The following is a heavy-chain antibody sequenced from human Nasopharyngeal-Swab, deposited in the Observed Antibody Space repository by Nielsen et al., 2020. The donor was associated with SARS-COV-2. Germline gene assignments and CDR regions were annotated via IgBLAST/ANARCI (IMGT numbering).Heavy chain of an antibody. Sequence: WISQPPGKGLEWIGEINHSGSTNYNPSLKSRVTISGDTSKNQFSLKLNSVTAADTAVYSCARRVPNSEGKGEREGEGERGGQGKIGTVSS. D-gene: IGHD3-16*01. CDR3: ARRVPNSEGKGEREGEGER. CDR2: INHSGST. V-gene: IGHV4-34*01. J-gene: IGHJ3*01.